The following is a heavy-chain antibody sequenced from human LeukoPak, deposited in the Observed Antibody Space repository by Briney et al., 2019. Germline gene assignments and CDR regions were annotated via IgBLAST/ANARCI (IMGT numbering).Heavy chain of an antibody. Sequence: ASVKVSCKASGYTFTSYAMHWVRQAPGQRLEWMGWINAGNGNTKYSQKFQGRVTITRDTSASTAYMELSSLSSEDTAVYYCARDCDFWSGYLVYWGQGTLVTVSS. CDR2: INAGNGNT. CDR3: ARDCDFWSGYLVY. CDR1: GYTFTSYA. D-gene: IGHD3-3*01. J-gene: IGHJ4*02. V-gene: IGHV1-3*01.